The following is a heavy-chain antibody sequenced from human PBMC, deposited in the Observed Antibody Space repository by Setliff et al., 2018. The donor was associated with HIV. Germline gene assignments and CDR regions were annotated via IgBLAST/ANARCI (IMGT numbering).Heavy chain of an antibody. J-gene: IGHJ1*01. Sequence: PSETLSLTCAVSAYSISSGYYWGWIRQPPGKGLEWIGSIYHSGSTYYNPSLMSRVTISVDTSKNQFSLKLRSVTAADTAVYHCARQWRDQYNSGVSTEYFQHWGLGTLVTVSS. CDR1: AYSISSGYY. CDR2: IYHSGST. V-gene: IGHV4-38-2*01. D-gene: IGHD3-22*01. CDR3: ARQWRDQYNSGVSTEYFQH.